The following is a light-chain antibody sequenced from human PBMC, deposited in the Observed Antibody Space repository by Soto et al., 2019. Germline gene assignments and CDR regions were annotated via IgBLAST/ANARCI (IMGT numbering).Light chain of an antibody. CDR1: QSVSSSY. CDR3: QQRSNWPIT. J-gene: IGKJ5*01. Sequence: EMVLTQSPGTLSLTTGEGATLSCRASQSVSSSYLAWYQQKPGQAPRLLIYGASSRATGIPDRFSGSGSGTDFTLTISSLEPEDFAVYYCQQRSNWPITFGQGTLLEIK. CDR2: GAS. V-gene: IGKV3D-20*02.